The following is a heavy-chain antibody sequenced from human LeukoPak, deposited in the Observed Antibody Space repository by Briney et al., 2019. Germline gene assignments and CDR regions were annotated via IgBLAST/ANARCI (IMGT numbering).Heavy chain of an antibody. CDR3: ARGRYYYDSSGYFGRVFDY. J-gene: IGHJ4*02. CDR2: INHSGST. Sequence: ASETLSLTCAVYGGSFSGYYWSWIRQPPGKGLEWIGEINHSGSTNYNPSLKSRVTISVDTSKNQFSLKLSSVTAADTAVYYCARGRYYYDSSGYFGRVFDYWGQGTLVTVSS. CDR1: GGSFSGYY. D-gene: IGHD3-22*01. V-gene: IGHV4-34*01.